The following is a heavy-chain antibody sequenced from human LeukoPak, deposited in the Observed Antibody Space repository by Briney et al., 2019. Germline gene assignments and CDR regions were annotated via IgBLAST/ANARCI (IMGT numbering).Heavy chain of an antibody. J-gene: IGHJ2*01. Sequence: GGSLRLSCAASGFTVSSNYMSWVRRAPGKGLEWVSVIYSGGSTYYADSVKGRFTISRDSSKNTLFLHMNTLRAEDTAIYYCAKDRTVGASYWYFDLWGRGTLVTVSS. CDR2: IYSGGST. V-gene: IGHV3-53*01. CDR1: GFTVSSNY. D-gene: IGHD1-26*01. CDR3: AKDRTVGASYWYFDL.